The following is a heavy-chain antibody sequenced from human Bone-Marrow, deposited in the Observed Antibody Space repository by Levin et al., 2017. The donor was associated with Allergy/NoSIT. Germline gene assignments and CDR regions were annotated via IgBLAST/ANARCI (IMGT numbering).Heavy chain of an antibody. CDR3: ARSPAGTVITANWFDP. D-gene: IGHD4-17*01. CDR2: ACYSGST. Sequence: PGGSLRLSCTVSGGSISTTDYYWGWIRQTPGKGLEWIGGACYSGSTYYNPSLKSRVTTSLDTSKNQFSLRLSSVTAADTAVYYCARSPAGTVITANWFDPWGQGTLVTVSS. CDR1: GGSISTTDYY. V-gene: IGHV4-39*07. J-gene: IGHJ5*02.